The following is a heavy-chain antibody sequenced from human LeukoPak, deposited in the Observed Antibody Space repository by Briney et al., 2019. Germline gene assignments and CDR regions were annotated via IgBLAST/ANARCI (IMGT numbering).Heavy chain of an antibody. CDR3: ASRKLGNDY. CDR1: GGSISSGSYY. D-gene: IGHD7-27*01. Sequence: SQTLSLTCTVSGGSISSGSYYWSWIRQPAGKGLEWIGRIYTSGSTSYSPSLKSRVTISADTSQKQFSLKLSSVTAADTAVYYCASRKLGNDYWGQGTLVTVSS. CDR2: IYTSGST. V-gene: IGHV4-61*02. J-gene: IGHJ4*02.